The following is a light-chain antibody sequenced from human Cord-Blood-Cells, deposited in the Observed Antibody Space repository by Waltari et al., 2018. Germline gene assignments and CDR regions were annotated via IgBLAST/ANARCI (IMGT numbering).Light chain of an antibody. CDR2: DAS. J-gene: IGKJ4*01. V-gene: IGKV1-5*01. CDR3: QQYNSYPI. Sequence: DIQMTQSHSTLAASVGDRVTITCRASQSISSWLAWYQQKPGKAPKLLIYDASSLESGVPSRFSGSGSGTEFTLTISSLQPDDFATYYCQQYNSYPIFGGGTKVEIK. CDR1: QSISSW.